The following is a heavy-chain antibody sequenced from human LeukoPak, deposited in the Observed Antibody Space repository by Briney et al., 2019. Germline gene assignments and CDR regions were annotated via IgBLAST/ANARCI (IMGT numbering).Heavy chain of an antibody. D-gene: IGHD4-23*01. Sequence: PSKTLSLTCAVSGGSISSGGYSWSWIRQPPGKGLEWIGYTYHSGSTYYNPSLKSRVTISVDRSKNQFSLKLSSVTAADTAVYYCARVSRAVADYWGQGTLVTVSS. V-gene: IGHV4-30-2*01. CDR1: GGSISSGGYS. CDR3: ARVSRAVADY. J-gene: IGHJ4*02. CDR2: TYHSGST.